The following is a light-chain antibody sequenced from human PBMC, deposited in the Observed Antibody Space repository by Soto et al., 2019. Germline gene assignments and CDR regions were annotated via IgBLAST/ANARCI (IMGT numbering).Light chain of an antibody. CDR2: DGS. CDR3: QQRSDWPPIT. CDR1: QSINNY. V-gene: IGKV3-11*01. Sequence: EIVLTQSTDTLSLSPGDRATLSCRASQSINNYLAWYQQKPGQAPRLLIYDGSNRATGIPARFSGSGSGTDFTLTISSLEPEDFAVYYCQQRSDWPPITFGQGTRLEIK. J-gene: IGKJ5*01.